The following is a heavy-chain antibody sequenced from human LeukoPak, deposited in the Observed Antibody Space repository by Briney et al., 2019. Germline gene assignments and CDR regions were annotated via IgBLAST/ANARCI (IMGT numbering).Heavy chain of an antibody. CDR1: GFTFSSYS. D-gene: IGHD1-26*01. CDR3: AGYSRSYYIGDY. CDR2: ISSSSSYI. V-gene: IGHV3-21*01. Sequence: GSLRLSCAASGFTFSSYSMNWVRQAPGKGLEWVSSISSSSSYIYYADSVKGRFTISRDNAKNSLYLQMNSLRAEDTAVYYCAGYSRSYYIGDYWGQGTLVTVSS. J-gene: IGHJ4*02.